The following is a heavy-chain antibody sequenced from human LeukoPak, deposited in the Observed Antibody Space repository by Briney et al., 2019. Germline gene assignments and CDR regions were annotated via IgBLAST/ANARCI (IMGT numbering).Heavy chain of an antibody. D-gene: IGHD3-9*01. Sequence: GGSLRLSCAASGFTFSSYAMSWVRQAPGKGLEWVSAISGSGGSTYYADSVKGRFTISRDNSKNTLYLQMNSLRAEDTAVYYCAKILVVLRYFDPWGFDYWGQGTLVTVSS. CDR2: ISGSGGST. CDR3: AKILVVLRYFDPWGFDY. J-gene: IGHJ4*02. CDR1: GFTFSSYA. V-gene: IGHV3-23*01.